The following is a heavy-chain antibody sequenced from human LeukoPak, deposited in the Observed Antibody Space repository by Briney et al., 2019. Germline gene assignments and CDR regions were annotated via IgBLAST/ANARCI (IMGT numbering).Heavy chain of an antibody. Sequence: SETLSLTCTVSGGSINSGSYYWGWIRQPPGKGLEWIGNIYYSGSTYYNQSLKSRVTISVDTSKNQFSLKLSSVTAADTAVYYCARDSTGGGVNYWGQGTLVTVSS. D-gene: IGHD2-15*01. J-gene: IGHJ4*02. V-gene: IGHV4-39*02. CDR2: IYYSGST. CDR3: ARDSTGGGVNY. CDR1: GGSINSGSYY.